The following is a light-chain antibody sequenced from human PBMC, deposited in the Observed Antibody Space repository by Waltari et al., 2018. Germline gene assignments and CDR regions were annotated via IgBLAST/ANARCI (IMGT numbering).Light chain of an antibody. J-gene: IGKJ2*01. CDR1: KSVLYRSYNTNY. CDR3: QQYYRNIRT. V-gene: IGKV4-1*01. CDR2: WAS. Sequence: DIVMTQSPDSLSVSLGARATINCQSRKSVLYRSYNTNYLAWYQHKSGQPPRLLIYWASTRESGVPDRFSGSGSGTDFTLTISNLQAEDVAVYYCQQYYRNIRTFGQGTKLEIK.